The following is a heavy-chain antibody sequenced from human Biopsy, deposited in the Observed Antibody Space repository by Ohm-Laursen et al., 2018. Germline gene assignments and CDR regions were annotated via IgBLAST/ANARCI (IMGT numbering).Heavy chain of an antibody. D-gene: IGHD4-17*01. CDR2: ISYTGST. Sequence: PPGTLSLTCTVSGGFISSSSYYWGWIRQPPGKGLEWIGSISYTGSTHDNPSVTSQVTISVDTSRNQFSLRLNSLTAADTAVYYCARHGVYGDLRMDYWGQGTLVTVSS. CDR3: ARHGVYGDLRMDY. J-gene: IGHJ4*02. CDR1: GGFISSSSYY. V-gene: IGHV4-39*01.